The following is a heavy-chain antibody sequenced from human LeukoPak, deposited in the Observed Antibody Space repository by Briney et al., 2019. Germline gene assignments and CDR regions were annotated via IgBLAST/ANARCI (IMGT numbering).Heavy chain of an antibody. CDR2: ISSSSSYI. J-gene: IGHJ2*01. V-gene: IGHV3-21*01. CDR3: TRDLVTASARYFDL. D-gene: IGHD2-21*01. CDR1: GFTFSSYS. Sequence: GGSLRLSCAASGFTFSSYSMNWVRQAPGKGLEWVSSISSSSSYIYYADSVKGRFTISRDNAKNSLYLQMNCLRTEDTAVYYCTRDLVTASARYFDLWGRGTLVAVSS.